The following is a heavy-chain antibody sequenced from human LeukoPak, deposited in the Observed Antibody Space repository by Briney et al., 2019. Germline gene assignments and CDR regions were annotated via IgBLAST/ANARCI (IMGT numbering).Heavy chain of an antibody. Sequence: GGSLRLSCTASGVTFSSYGMHWIRQAPGKGLEWVAVIWYDGSIKYYADSVKGRFTISRDNSKNTLYLQMNSLRAEDTAVYYCFGGRGGNGYLYCLDYWGQGTLVTVSS. J-gene: IGHJ4*02. CDR2: IWYDGSIK. CDR1: GVTFSSYG. D-gene: IGHD5-24*01. CDR3: FGGRGGNGYLYCLDY. V-gene: IGHV3-33*03.